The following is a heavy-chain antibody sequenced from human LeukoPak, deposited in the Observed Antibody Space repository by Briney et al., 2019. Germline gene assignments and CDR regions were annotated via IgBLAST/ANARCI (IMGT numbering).Heavy chain of an antibody. CDR1: AYTFTDYY. CDR3: ARGFSSGWYYY. J-gene: IGHJ4*02. Sequence: ASVKVSCKASAYTFTDYYMHWVRQAPGQGLEWMGWINPNSGGTNYAQKFQGRVTMTRDTSISTAYMGLSSLRSDDTAVYYCARGFSSGWYYYWGQGTLVTVSS. D-gene: IGHD6-19*01. V-gene: IGHV1-2*02. CDR2: INPNSGGT.